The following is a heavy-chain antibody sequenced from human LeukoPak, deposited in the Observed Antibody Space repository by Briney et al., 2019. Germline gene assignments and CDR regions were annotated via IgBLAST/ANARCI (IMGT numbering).Heavy chain of an antibody. J-gene: IGHJ4*02. CDR2: ISVSGDST. CDR1: GFTFSSFA. D-gene: IGHD6-13*01. CDR3: AKFIGSSWSGSYFDY. Sequence: GGSLRLSCAASGFTFSSFAMSWVRQAPGKRLEWVSVISVSGDSTYYADSVKGRFTISRDNSKNTLYLRMNSLRAEDTAVYYCAKFIGSSWSGSYFDYWGQGTLVTVSS. V-gene: IGHV3-23*01.